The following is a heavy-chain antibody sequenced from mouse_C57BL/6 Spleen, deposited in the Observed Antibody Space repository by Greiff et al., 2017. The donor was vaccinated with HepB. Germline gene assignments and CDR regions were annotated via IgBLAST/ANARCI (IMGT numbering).Heavy chain of an antibody. Sequence: QVQLQQSGAELVMPGASVKLSCKASGYTFTSYWMHWVKQRPGQGLEWIGEIDPSDSYTNYNQKFKGKSTLTVDKSSSTAYMQLSSLTSEDSAVYYCARRGKYYYGSSPYYAMDYWGQGTSVTVSS. CDR3: ARRGKYYYGSSPYYAMDY. CDR1: GYTFTSYW. J-gene: IGHJ4*01. V-gene: IGHV1-69*01. CDR2: IDPSDSYT. D-gene: IGHD1-1*01.